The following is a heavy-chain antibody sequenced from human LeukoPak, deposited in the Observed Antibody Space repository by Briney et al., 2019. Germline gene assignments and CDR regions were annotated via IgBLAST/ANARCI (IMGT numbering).Heavy chain of an antibody. CDR3: ARVRAAAGILIFGY. V-gene: IGHV3-7*01. Sequence: GGTLRLSCAASGFTFSSYGMSWVRQAPGKGLEWVANIKQDGSEKYYVDSVKGRFTISRDNAKNSLYLQMNSLRAEDTAVYYCARVRAAAGILIFGYWGQGTLVTVSS. D-gene: IGHD6-13*01. J-gene: IGHJ4*02. CDR1: GFTFSSYG. CDR2: IKQDGSEK.